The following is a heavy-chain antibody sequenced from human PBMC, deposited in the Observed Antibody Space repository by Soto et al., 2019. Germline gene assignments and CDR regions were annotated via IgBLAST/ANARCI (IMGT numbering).Heavy chain of an antibody. J-gene: IGHJ5*02. CDR3: AKSAAGTRGSWFDP. Sequence: LSLTCAASGFTFSSYAMSWVRQAPGKGLEWVSAISGSGGSTYYADSVKGRFTISRDNSKNTLYLQMNSLRAEDTAVYYCAKSAAGTRGSWFDPWGQGTLVTVSS. V-gene: IGHV3-23*01. D-gene: IGHD6-13*01. CDR2: ISGSGGST. CDR1: GFTFSSYA.